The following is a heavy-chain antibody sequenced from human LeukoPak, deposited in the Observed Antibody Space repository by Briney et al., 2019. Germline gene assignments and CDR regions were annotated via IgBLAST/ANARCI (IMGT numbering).Heavy chain of an antibody. CDR1: GYTFTNYG. CDR2: ISAYNGNT. V-gene: IGHV1-18*01. CDR3: ARDSDENYFDY. J-gene: IGHJ4*02. Sequence: ASVKVSCKASGYTFTNYGISWVRQAPGQGLEWMGWISAYNGNTYYAQNLQGRVTMTTDTSTSTAYMELRSLRSDDTAVYYCARDSDENYFDYWGQGTLVTVSS.